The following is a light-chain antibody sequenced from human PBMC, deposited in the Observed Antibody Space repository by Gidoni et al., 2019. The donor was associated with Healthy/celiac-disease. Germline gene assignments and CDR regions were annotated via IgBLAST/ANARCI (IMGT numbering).Light chain of an antibody. V-gene: IGKV3-11*01. CDR2: DAA. Sequence: DIVLTQSPAILSLSPGERATLSCRARQSVSSYLAWYQQKPGQGPRLLIYDAANRATGTPARFSGSGSGTDFTLTISSLGPEDFAVYYCQRRSNWHPLTVXGXTKVEIK. J-gene: IGKJ4*01. CDR1: QSVSSY. CDR3: QRRSNWHPLT.